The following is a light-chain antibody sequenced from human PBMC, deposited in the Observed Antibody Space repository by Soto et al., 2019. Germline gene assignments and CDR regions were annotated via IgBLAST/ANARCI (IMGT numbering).Light chain of an antibody. CDR1: HSVTSNY. Sequence: EIVLTQSPGTLSLSPGERATLSCRSSHSVTSNYLAWYQQKPGQAPRLLIYDVSSRATGIPDRFSGSGSGTDFTITISILEAVDFAVYYCQQYGISPTFGQGTKVEIK. V-gene: IGKV3-20*01. CDR2: DVS. CDR3: QQYGISPT. J-gene: IGKJ1*01.